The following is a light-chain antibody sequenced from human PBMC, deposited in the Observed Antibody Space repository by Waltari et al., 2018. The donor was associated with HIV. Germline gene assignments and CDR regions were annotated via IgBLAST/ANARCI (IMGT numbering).Light chain of an antibody. CDR3: GTWDYSLSTNI. Sequence: QSFLTQPPSVSAAPGQKVTISCPGSSSNIGNTYVSCYQQPHRTPPQLLVYDDYKRPSGIPDRFSGSKSATSVTLAITGLQTGDEALYYCGTWDYSLSTNIFGGGTKLTVL. J-gene: IGLJ2*01. CDR2: DDY. CDR1: SSNIGNTY. V-gene: IGLV1-51*01.